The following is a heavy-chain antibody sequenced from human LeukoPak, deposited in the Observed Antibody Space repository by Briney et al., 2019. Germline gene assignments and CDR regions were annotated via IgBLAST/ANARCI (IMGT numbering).Heavy chain of an antibody. V-gene: IGHV4-39*01. J-gene: IGHJ4*02. D-gene: IGHD4-17*01. CDR2: TNLGGST. CDR1: GGSVSSSSYY. CDR3: ARQTTVTYHFDY. Sequence: SETLSLTCTVSGGSVSSSSYYWGWIRQPPGKGLEWIGGTNLGGSTNYNPSLKSRVTILLDTSKNQFSLKLNSVTAADTAVYYCARQTTVTYHFDYWGQGTLVTVSS.